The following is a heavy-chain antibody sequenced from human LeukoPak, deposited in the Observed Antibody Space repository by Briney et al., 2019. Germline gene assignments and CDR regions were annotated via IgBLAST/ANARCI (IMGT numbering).Heavy chain of an antibody. D-gene: IGHD6-13*01. Sequence: PSETLSPTCTVSGGSISTYYWNWIRQPPGKGLEWIGEINHSGSTNYNPSLKSRVTISVDTSKNQFSLKLSSVTAADTAVYYCAISSNIAAAGNDAFDIWGQGTMVTVSS. V-gene: IGHV4-34*01. CDR1: GGSISTYY. CDR2: INHSGST. CDR3: AISSNIAAAGNDAFDI. J-gene: IGHJ3*02.